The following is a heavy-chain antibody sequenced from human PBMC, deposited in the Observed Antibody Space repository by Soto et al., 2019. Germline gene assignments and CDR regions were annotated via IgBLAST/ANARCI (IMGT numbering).Heavy chain of an antibody. CDR2: ADYDASTT. CDR3: ARVARGAWGVFEN. D-gene: IGHD3-16*01. V-gene: IGHV3-74*01. Sequence: EVQLVESGGGLVQPGGSLRLSCAASGFTFSSYWMHWVRQAPGKGLVWVSRADYDASTTNYADSVKGRFTISRDNAKNTLYLQMNSLTAEDTAIYYCARVARGAWGVFENLGQGTLVTVSS. CDR1: GFTFSSYW. J-gene: IGHJ4*02.